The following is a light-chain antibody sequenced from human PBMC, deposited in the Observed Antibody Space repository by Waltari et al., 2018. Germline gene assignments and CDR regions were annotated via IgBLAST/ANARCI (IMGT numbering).Light chain of an antibody. CDR3: LSYASSSTYV. Sequence: QSALTHPPSVPGSPGKSTPISCTGTSSAVGGYDYVPWYQQHPGKVPKLMIYDVTNRPSGVSNRFSGSKSGNTASLIISGLQAQDEADYYCLSYASSSTYVFGTGTKVTVL. J-gene: IGLJ1*01. V-gene: IGLV2-14*01. CDR2: DVT. CDR1: SSAVGGYDY.